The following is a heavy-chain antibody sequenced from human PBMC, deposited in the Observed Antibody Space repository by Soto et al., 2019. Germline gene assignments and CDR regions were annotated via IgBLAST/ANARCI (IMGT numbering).Heavy chain of an antibody. Sequence: ETLALTCTVSGGSISSYYWSWIRQPPGKGLEWIGYIYYSGSTNYNPSLKSRVTISVDTSKNQFSLKLSSVTAADTAVYYCASFRRGHSGYDDYWGQGTLVTVSS. CDR2: IYYSGST. V-gene: IGHV4-59*08. CDR3: ASFRRGHSGYDDY. CDR1: GGSISSYY. D-gene: IGHD5-12*01. J-gene: IGHJ4*02.